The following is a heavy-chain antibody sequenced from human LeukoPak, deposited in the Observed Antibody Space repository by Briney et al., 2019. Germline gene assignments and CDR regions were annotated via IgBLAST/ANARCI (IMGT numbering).Heavy chain of an antibody. CDR2: ISSSSSYI. D-gene: IGHD4-17*01. V-gene: IGHV3-21*01. Sequence: PGWSLRRSCAASGFTFSSYSMNWVCQAPWKVLHWVSSISSSSSYIYYADSVKGRFTISRDNAKNSLYLQMNSLRAEDTAVYYCAREEYYGVIRVFDYWGQGTLVTVSS. CDR1: GFTFSSYS. J-gene: IGHJ4*02. CDR3: AREEYYGVIRVFDY.